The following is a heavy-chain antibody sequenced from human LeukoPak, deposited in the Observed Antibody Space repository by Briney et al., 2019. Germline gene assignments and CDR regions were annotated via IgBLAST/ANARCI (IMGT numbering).Heavy chain of an antibody. D-gene: IGHD3-10*02. CDR1: GLSFSFYA. CDR2: ISGSGGST. Sequence: GGSLRLSCAASGLSFSFYAMSWVRQAPGKGLEWVSAISGSGGSTYYADSVKGRFTISRDNSKNTLYLQMNSLRAEDTAVYYCAKGVRGVIDWGQGTLVTVSS. CDR3: AKGVRGVID. J-gene: IGHJ4*02. V-gene: IGHV3-23*01.